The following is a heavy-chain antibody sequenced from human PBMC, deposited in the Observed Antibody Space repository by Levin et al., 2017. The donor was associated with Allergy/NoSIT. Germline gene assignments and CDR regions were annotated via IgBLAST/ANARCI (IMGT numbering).Heavy chain of an antibody. CDR3: SRSLETAMAPYYSDY. J-gene: IGHJ4*02. V-gene: IGHV4-39*07. CDR2: MHYSGTA. D-gene: IGHD5-18*01. Sequence: SCNVSGGTLSSTSHFWGWVRQSPGKGLQWIGSMHYSGTAYYTPSLKSRVTISMDTSKNQFSLRLTSVTAADTAIYYCSRSLETAMAPYYSDYWGQGTLVTVSS. CDR1: GGTLSSTSHF.